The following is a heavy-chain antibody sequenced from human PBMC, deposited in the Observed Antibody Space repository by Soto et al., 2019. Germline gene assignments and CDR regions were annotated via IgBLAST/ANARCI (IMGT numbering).Heavy chain of an antibody. Sequence: VGSLRLSCAASGFTFSSYAMNWVRQAPGKGLEWVSAISGSGGSTYYADSVKGRFTISRDNSKNTLYLQMNSLRAEDTAVYYCAKGITMVRGVINWFDPWGQGTLVTVSS. CDR3: AKGITMVRGVINWFDP. J-gene: IGHJ5*02. CDR2: ISGSGGST. D-gene: IGHD3-10*01. V-gene: IGHV3-23*01. CDR1: GFTFSSYA.